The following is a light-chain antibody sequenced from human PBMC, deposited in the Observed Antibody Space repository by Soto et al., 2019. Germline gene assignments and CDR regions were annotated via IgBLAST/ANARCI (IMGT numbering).Light chain of an antibody. CDR2: GNN. J-gene: IGLJ3*02. V-gene: IGLV1-44*01. Sequence: QSVLTQPPSASGTPGQTVAISCSGSNSNIGSNTVNWYQQFPGTAPKLLIYGNNQQPSEVPDRFSGSKSDTSASLAISGLLSEDESDYYCAAWEDSLKGWVFGGGTKLTVL. CDR1: NSNIGSNT. CDR3: AAWEDSLKGWV.